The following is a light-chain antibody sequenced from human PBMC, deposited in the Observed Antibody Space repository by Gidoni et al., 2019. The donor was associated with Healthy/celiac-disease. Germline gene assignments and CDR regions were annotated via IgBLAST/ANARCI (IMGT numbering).Light chain of an antibody. Sequence: DIQMTQSPSSLSASVGDRVTIICQASQDISNYLNWYQQKPGKAPKLLIYDASNLETGVPSRFSGSGSGTDFTFTISSLQPEDIATYYCQQYDNLPLTFGGGTKVEIK. CDR2: DAS. CDR3: QQYDNLPLT. J-gene: IGKJ4*01. V-gene: IGKV1-33*01. CDR1: QDISNY.